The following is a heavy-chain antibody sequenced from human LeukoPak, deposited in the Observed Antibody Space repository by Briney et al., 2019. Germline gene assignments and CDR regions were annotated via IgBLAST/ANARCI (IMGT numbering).Heavy chain of an antibody. CDR2: INPNSGDS. V-gene: IGHV1-2*02. J-gene: IGHJ5*02. CDR1: GYTFTAYY. D-gene: IGHD3-16*01. CDR3: ARDFSGGRP. Sequence: ASVTVSCKSSGYTFTAYYMHWVRQAPGQGLEWMGWINPNSGDSKCAQNFQGRVTMTWDTSISTAYMDLNRLRSDDTAVYYCARDFSGGRPWGQGTLVTVSS.